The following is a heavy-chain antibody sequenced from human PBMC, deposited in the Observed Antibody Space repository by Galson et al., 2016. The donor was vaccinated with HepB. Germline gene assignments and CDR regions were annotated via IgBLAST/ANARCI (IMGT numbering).Heavy chain of an antibody. CDR3: ARGGFKEYYDSNGYYLDY. J-gene: IGHJ4*02. CDR1: GFTFSSYG. V-gene: IGHV3-33*01. D-gene: IGHD3-22*01. CDR2: IWYDGSNK. Sequence: SLRLSCAASGFTFSSYGMHWVRQAPGKGLEWVAVIWYDGSNKYYADSVKGRFTISRDNSKNTLYLQMNSLRSEDTAVYYCARGGFKEYYDSNGYYLDYWGQGTLVTVSS.